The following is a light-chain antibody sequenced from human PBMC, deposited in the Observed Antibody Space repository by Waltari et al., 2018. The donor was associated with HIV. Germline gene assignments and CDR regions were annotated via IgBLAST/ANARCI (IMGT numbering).Light chain of an antibody. CDR3: MQATQFPRT. CDR1: QSLVHSDGNTY. CDR2: KVS. Sequence: EIVLTQTPLSSRVTLGQPTSISCKSRQSLVHSDGNTYFSWLQQRPGQPLRLLIFKVSDRISGVPDRFRGGGARTNFTLEITRVEPEDVGLYYCMQATQFPRTFGQGTKLEIK. J-gene: IGKJ2*01. V-gene: IGKV2-24*01.